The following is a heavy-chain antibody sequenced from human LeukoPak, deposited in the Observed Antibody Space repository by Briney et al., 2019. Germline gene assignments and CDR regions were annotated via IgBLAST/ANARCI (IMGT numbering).Heavy chain of an antibody. CDR2: IYYSGST. CDR1: CGSISSGDYY. Sequence: TLSLTCTVSCGSISSGDYYWSWIRQPPGKGLEWIGYIYYSGSTYYNPSLKSRVTISVDTSKNQFSLKLSSVTAADTAVYYCARESEQYSFDYWGQGTLVTVSS. D-gene: IGHD1-14*01. CDR3: ARESEQYSFDY. V-gene: IGHV4-30-4*08. J-gene: IGHJ4*02.